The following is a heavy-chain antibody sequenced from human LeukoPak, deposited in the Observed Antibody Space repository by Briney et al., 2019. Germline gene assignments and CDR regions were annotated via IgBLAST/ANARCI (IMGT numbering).Heavy chain of an antibody. Sequence: GASVKVSCKASGGTFSSYAISWVRQAPGQGLEWMGGIIPIFGTANYAQKFQGRVTITTDESTSTAYMELSSLRSEDTAVYYCARDRGVGATLPFDYWGQGTLVTVSS. V-gene: IGHV1-69*05. D-gene: IGHD1-26*01. J-gene: IGHJ4*02. CDR3: ARDRGVGATLPFDY. CDR1: GGTFSSYA. CDR2: IIPIFGTA.